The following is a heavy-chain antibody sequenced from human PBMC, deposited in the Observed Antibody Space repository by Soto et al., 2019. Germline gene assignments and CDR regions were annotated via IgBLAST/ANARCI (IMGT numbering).Heavy chain of an antibody. Sequence: QLQLQESGPGLVEPSETLSLTCTVSGGSISSSPYYWAWIRQPPGKGLQWIGNIYYNGNTFNNPSLKSRVAISIDTSKNQFSLRLSSVTASDTAVYYCARHGPLTNNWNQLNCWGQGTLVTVSS. CDR3: ARHGPLTNNWNQLNC. V-gene: IGHV4-39*01. CDR2: IYYNGNT. J-gene: IGHJ4*02. CDR1: GGSISSSPYY. D-gene: IGHD1-1*01.